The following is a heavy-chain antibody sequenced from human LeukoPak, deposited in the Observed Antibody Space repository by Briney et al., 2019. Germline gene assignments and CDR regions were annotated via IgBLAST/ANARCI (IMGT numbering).Heavy chain of an antibody. CDR3: ARSLTGTTREGENYFYY. CDR2: IILIFGTA. Sequence: SVKVSCKASGGTFSSYAISWVRQAPGQGLEWMGGIILIFGTANYAQKFQGRVTITTDESTSTAYMELSSLRSEDTAVYYCARSLTGTTREGENYFYYWGQGALVTVSS. CDR1: GGTFSSYA. D-gene: IGHD4-11*01. J-gene: IGHJ4*02. V-gene: IGHV1-69*05.